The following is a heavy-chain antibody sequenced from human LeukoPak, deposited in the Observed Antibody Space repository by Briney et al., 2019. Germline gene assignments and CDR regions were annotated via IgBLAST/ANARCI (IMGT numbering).Heavy chain of an antibody. CDR3: ARDSTGGSGSYYTYFDY. V-gene: IGHV4-4*07. CDR2: IYTSGST. J-gene: IGHJ4*02. D-gene: IGHD3-10*01. Sequence: SETLSLTCTASGGSISSYYWSWIRQPAGKGLEWIGRIYTSGSTNYNPSLKSRVTMSVDTSKNQFSLKLSSVTAADTAVYYCARDSTGGSGSYYTYFDYWGQGTLVTVSS. CDR1: GGSISSYY.